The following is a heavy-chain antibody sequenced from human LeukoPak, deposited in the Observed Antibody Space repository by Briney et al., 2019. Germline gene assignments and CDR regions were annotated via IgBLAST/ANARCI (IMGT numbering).Heavy chain of an antibody. Sequence: ASVKVSCKVSEYTLSELSMHWVRQAPGKGLEWMGGFDPEDGKTFYARKFQGRVTMTEDTSTDTAYMELNSLRSDDTAMYYCATAISYYDFWRGYYKGAFEIWGQGTVVTVSS. CDR3: ATAISYYDFWRGYYKGAFEI. CDR1: EYTLSELS. D-gene: IGHD3-3*01. J-gene: IGHJ3*02. V-gene: IGHV1-24*01. CDR2: FDPEDGKT.